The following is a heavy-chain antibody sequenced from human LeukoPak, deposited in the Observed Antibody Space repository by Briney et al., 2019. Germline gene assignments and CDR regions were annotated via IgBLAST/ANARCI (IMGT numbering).Heavy chain of an antibody. CDR3: AREEQQLEPFY. Sequence: GGSLRLSCAASGFTFSSYAMSWVRQAPGKGLEWVSAISGSGGSTYYADSVKGRFTISRDNSKNTLYLQMNSLRGEDTAIYYCAREEQQLEPFYWGQGTLVTVSS. CDR2: ISGSGGST. J-gene: IGHJ4*02. D-gene: IGHD6-13*01. CDR1: GFTFSSYA. V-gene: IGHV3-23*01.